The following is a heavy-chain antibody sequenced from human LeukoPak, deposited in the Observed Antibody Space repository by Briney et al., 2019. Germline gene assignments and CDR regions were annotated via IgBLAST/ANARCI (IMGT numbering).Heavy chain of an antibody. CDR1: GFMFSDYG. V-gene: IGHV3-33*01. CDR2: IWYNGSNE. CDR3: ARSTVTMKYVFEH. Sequence: GGSLRLSCAASGFMFSDYGMHWIRQAPGKGLEWVAFIWYNGSNEYYADSVKGRFTIFRDNSKNTLYLQMNSLGAEDAGVYYRARSTVTMKYVFEHWGQGTLVTVSS. D-gene: IGHD4-17*01. J-gene: IGHJ4*02.